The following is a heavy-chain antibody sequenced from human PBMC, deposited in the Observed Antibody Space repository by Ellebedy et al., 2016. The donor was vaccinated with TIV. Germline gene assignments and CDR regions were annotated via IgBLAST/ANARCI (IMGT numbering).Heavy chain of an antibody. J-gene: IGHJ4*02. CDR3: ARESVRYFDWDY. CDR2: INTDGSSA. D-gene: IGHD3-9*01. Sequence: GGSLRLSCAASGFTLSGYWMHWVRQVPGKGLMWVSRINTDGSSANYADSVEGRFTISRNNAKKTLFLQVDSLRAEDTAVYYCARESVRYFDWDYWGRGTLVTVSS. CDR1: GFTLSGYW. V-gene: IGHV3-74*01.